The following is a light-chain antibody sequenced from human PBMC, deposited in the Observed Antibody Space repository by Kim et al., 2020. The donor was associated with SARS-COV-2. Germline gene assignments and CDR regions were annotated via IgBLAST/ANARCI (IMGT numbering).Light chain of an antibody. V-gene: IGLV2-14*03. CDR3: TSYTSSSTLYV. CDR1: SSYVGSYNY. Sequence: QSALTQPASVSGSPGQSITISCTGTSSYVGSYNYVSWYQQHPGKAPKLMIYDVSHRPSGVSNRFSGSKSGNTASLTISGLQAEDEVDYFCTSYTSSSTLYVFGTGTKVTVL. CDR2: DVS. J-gene: IGLJ1*01.